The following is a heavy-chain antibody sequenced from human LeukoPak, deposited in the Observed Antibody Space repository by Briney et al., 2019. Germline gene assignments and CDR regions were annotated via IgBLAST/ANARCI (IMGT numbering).Heavy chain of an antibody. D-gene: IGHD3-10*01. J-gene: IGHJ4*02. CDR2: IGNKANRYTI. CDR1: GFTFSDHY. Sequence: GGSLRLSCAASGFTFSDHYMDWVRQAPGKGVEWVGRIGNKANRYTIQYAASVQGRFTISRLDSRNSLYLELNILKTEDTALYYCGRNMVRGGNYFDYGGPGTLVTVSS. CDR3: GRNMVRGGNYFDY. V-gene: IGHV3-72*01.